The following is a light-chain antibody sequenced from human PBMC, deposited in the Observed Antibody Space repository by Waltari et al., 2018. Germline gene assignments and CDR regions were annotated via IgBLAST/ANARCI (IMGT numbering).Light chain of an antibody. CDR1: ALAKQY. CDR3: QSADSSGTYV. Sequence: SYELTQPPSVSVSPGQTARITCSGDALAKQYAYWYQQKPGQAPVVMIYKGSGRPSGIPERFSGSSSGTTVTLTISGVQAEDEADYYCQSADSSGTYVFGTGTKVTVL. CDR2: KGS. V-gene: IGLV3-25*03. J-gene: IGLJ1*01.